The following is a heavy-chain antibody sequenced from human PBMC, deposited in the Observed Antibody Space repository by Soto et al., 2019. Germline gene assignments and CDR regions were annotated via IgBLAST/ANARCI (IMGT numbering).Heavy chain of an antibody. Sequence: PSETLPLTCSVSGGTLNSGDYFRSWIRPPPRKGIGWIGSSFYTGSTYDSPSLKIPASRSMDTSKYRFSLRLRALTSAVTAVYFCARVYATLYRHYYFGSWGKGTPVTVAS. CDR3: ARVYATLYRHYYFGS. CDR1: GGTLNSGDYF. V-gene: IGHV4-30-4*01. J-gene: IGHJ4*02. D-gene: IGHD2-8*01. CDR2: SFYTGST.